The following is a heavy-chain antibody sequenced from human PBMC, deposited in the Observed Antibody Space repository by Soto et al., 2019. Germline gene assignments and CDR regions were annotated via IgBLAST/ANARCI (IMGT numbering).Heavy chain of an antibody. CDR3: ARDSDWGYYYYGMDV. CDR2: ISYDGSNK. V-gene: IGHV3-30*03. CDR1: GFTFSSYG. J-gene: IGHJ6*02. D-gene: IGHD7-27*01. Sequence: GGSLRLSCAASGFTFSSYGMHWVRQAPGKGLEWVAVISYDGSNKYYADSVKGRFTISRDNSKNTLYLQMNSLRAEDTAVYYCARDSDWGYYYYGMDVWGQGTTVTVSS.